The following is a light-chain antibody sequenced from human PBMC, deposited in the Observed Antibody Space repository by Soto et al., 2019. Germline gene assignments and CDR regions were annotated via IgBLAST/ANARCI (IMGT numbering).Light chain of an antibody. CDR1: GNDVGAYDY. CDR3: ISYAGGRTYV. CDR2: EVT. J-gene: IGLJ1*01. V-gene: IGLV2-8*01. Sequence: QSVLTQPPSASGSAGQSVTISCTGTGNDVGAYDYVSWYRQFPGEAPKLILYEVTKRPSGVPDRFSGSKSGNTASLTVSGLQTEDEADYYCISYAGGRTYVFGSGTKVTVL.